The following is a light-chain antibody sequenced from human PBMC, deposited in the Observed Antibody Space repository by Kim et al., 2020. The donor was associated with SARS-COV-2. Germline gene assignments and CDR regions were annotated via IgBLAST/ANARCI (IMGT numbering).Light chain of an antibody. J-gene: IGKJ1*01. Sequence: VSVGDSVTITCRGSQYISRYLNWYQQKPVKAPKLLIYTASSLQSGVPSRFTGSGSETDFTLTISSLQPEDFATYYCQQTYSASRTFGQGTKVDIK. CDR2: TAS. CDR3: QQTYSASRT. V-gene: IGKV1-39*01. CDR1: QYISRY.